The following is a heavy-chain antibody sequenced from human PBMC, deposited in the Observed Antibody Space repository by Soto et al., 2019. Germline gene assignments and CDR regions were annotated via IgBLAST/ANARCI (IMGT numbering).Heavy chain of an antibody. Sequence: EVQLVESGGGLVKPGGSLRLSCAASGFTFSEAWMNWVRQAPGKGLEWVGRIKSKAAGGRTDYVAPVKVRFTISRDDSTNPLFVQMTSLNTADTAVYYCTTDSPVAGGGPLWGQGTLVTVSS. V-gene: IGHV3-15*07. CDR1: GFTFSEAW. J-gene: IGHJ4*02. CDR2: IKSKAAGGRT. D-gene: IGHD6-19*01. CDR3: TTDSPVAGGGPL.